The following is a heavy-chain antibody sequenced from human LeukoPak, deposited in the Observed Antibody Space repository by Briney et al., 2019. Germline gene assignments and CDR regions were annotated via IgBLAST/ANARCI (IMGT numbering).Heavy chain of an antibody. CDR3: ARGYYDSESYYFDY. Sequence: GGSLRLSCAASGFTVSSNYMSWVRQAPGKGLEWVTVIYSGGSTYYADSVKGRFTISRDDSKNTLYLQMNSLRAEDTAVYYCARGYYDSESYYFDYWGQGTLVTVSS. J-gene: IGHJ4*02. CDR1: GFTVSSNY. V-gene: IGHV3-53*01. CDR2: IYSGGST. D-gene: IGHD3-10*01.